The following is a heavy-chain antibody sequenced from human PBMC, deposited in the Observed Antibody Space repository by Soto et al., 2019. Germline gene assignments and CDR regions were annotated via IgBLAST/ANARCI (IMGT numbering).Heavy chain of an antibody. D-gene: IGHD1-26*01. Sequence: QVQLVQSGAEVKKPGASVKVSCKVSGYTLTELSMHWVRQAPGKGLEWMGGFDPEDGETIYAQKFQGRVPMTEDTSTGTAYMELSSLRSEDTAVYYCATILQVGATWGYYGMDVWGQGTTVTVSS. J-gene: IGHJ6*02. CDR3: ATILQVGATWGYYGMDV. CDR2: FDPEDGET. CDR1: GYTLTELS. V-gene: IGHV1-24*01.